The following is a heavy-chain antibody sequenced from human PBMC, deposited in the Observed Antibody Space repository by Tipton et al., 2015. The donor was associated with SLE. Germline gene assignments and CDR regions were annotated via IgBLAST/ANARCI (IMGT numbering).Heavy chain of an antibody. CDR1: GGSISSYY. CDR3: ARSGGAARGGYFDY. J-gene: IGHJ4*02. V-gene: IGHV4-59*01. CDR2: IYYGGST. Sequence: TLSLTCTVSGGSISSYYWSWIRQPPGKGLEWTGYIYYGGSTNYNPSLKSRVTISVDTSKNQFSLKLSSVTAADTAVYYCARSGGAARGGYFDYWGQGPLVTVSS. D-gene: IGHD6-6*01.